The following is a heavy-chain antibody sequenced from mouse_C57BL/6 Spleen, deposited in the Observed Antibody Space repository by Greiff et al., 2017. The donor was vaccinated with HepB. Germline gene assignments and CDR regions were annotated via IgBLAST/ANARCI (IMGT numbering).Heavy chain of an antibody. Sequence: DVQLQESGPGMVKPSQSLSLTCTVTGYSITSGYDWHWIRHFPGNKLEWMGYISYSGSTNYKPSLKSRISITHDTSKNHFFLKLNSVTTEDTATYYCARRIYPYYAMDYWGQGTSVTVSS. J-gene: IGHJ4*01. CDR3: ARRIYPYYAMDY. CDR2: ISYSGST. V-gene: IGHV3-1*01. D-gene: IGHD2-3*01. CDR1: GYSITSGYD.